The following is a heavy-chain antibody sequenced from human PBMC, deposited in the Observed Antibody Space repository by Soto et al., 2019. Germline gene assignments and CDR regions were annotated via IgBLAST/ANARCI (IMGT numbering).Heavy chain of an antibody. J-gene: IGHJ4*02. D-gene: IGHD3-22*01. CDR3: AKDRYLDHDSRGYLFDN. V-gene: IGHV3-23*01. CDR2: ISRYGDIT. Sequence: EVQLLESGGDLIQPGGSLRLSCAASGFTFNIYAMTWVRHAPGQGLEWVSAISRYGDITYYADSVEGRFSISRDNSKNTLYLQMNSLRAEDTAVYYCAKDRYLDHDSRGYLFDNWGQGTLVTVSS. CDR1: GFTFNIYA.